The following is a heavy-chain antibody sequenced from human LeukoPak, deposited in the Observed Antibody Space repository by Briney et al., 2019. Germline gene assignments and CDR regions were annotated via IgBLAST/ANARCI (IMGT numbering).Heavy chain of an antibody. V-gene: IGHV4-59*08. D-gene: IGHD6-19*01. CDR2: VSYTGST. Sequence: SETLSLTCTVSGGSTTNYFWTWIRQPPEKGLEWIGYVSYTGSTDYNPSLKSRLTMSVDTSKNQFSLTLRSVTATDTAVYYCARLVRYAGGWNCYWGQGTLVTVSS. J-gene: IGHJ4*02. CDR3: ARLVRYAGGWNCY. CDR1: GGSTTNYF.